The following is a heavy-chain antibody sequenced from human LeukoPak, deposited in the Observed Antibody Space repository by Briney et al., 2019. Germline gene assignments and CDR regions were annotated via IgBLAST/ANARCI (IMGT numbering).Heavy chain of an antibody. D-gene: IGHD3-10*01. CDR2: INHSGST. CDR1: GGSFSGYY. J-gene: IGHJ4*02. V-gene: IGHV4-34*01. Sequence: PSETLSLTCAVYGGSFSGYYWSWIRQPPGKGLEWIGEINHSGSTNYNPSLKSRVTISVDTSKNQFSLKLSSVTAADTAVYYCARSGAVYYYGSGSYSFDYWGQGTLVTVSS. CDR3: ARSGAVYYYGSGSYSFDY.